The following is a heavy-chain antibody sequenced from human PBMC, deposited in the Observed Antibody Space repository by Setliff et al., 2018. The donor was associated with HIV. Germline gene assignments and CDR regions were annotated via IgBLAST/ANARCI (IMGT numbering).Heavy chain of an antibody. V-gene: IGHV1-46*01. D-gene: IGHD5-12*01. Sequence: ASVKVSCKASGYTFTSYYMHWVRQAPGQGLEWMGIINPGGGGTSYAQKFQGRITMTRDTSTSTVYLDLSSLTSEDTAVYYCARVLRQTVEMATMNYYYYMDVWGKGTTVTSP. CDR2: INPGGGGT. CDR1: GYTFTSYY. J-gene: IGHJ6*03. CDR3: ARVLRQTVEMATMNYYYYMDV.